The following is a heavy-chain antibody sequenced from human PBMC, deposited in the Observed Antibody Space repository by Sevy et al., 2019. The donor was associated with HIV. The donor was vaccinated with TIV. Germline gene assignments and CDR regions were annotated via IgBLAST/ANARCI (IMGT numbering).Heavy chain of an antibody. CDR3: SRGLLARPRGDYWYFDL. CDR1: GFTFSTYA. Sequence: GGSLRLSCTASGFTFSTYAMSWVRQAPGKGLEWVSGISGSASTTNYGGAAYYADSVKGRFTITRDNAKNTLYLEMNSLRDEDSAVFHWSRGLLARPRGDYWYFDLWGRGTLVTVSS. CDR2: ISGSASTTNYGGAA. J-gene: IGHJ2*01. V-gene: IGHV3-23*01. D-gene: IGHD6-6*01.